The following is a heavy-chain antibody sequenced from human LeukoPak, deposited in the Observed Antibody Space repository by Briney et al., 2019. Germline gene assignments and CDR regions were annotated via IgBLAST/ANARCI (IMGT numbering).Heavy chain of an antibody. V-gene: IGHV1-46*01. D-gene: IGHD3-22*01. CDR3: ARDSGVGYYYDSSGYISGMDY. J-gene: IGHJ4*02. Sequence: SVKVSCKASGYTFTSYYMHWVRQAPGQGLEWMGIINPSGGGTSYAQKFQGRVTMTRDMSTSTVYMELSSLRSEDTAVYYCARDSGVGYYYDSSGYISGMDYWGQGTLVTVSS. CDR2: INPSGGGT. CDR1: GYTFTSYY.